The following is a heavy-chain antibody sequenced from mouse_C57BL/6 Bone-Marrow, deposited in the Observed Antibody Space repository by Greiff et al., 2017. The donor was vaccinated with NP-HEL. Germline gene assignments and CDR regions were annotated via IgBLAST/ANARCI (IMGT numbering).Heavy chain of an antibody. Sequence: QVQLQQSGAELVKPGASVKLSCKASGYTFTSYWMHWVKQRPGQGLEWIGMIHPNSGSTNYNEKFKSKATLTVDKSSSTAYMQLSSLTSEDSAVYYCARGDTVVAYYFDYWGQGTTLTVSS. CDR3: ARGDTVVAYYFDY. J-gene: IGHJ2*01. CDR1: GYTFTSYW. CDR2: IHPNSGST. D-gene: IGHD1-1*01. V-gene: IGHV1-64*01.